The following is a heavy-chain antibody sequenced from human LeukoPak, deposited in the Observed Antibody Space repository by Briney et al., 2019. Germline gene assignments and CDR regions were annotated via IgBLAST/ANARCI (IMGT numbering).Heavy chain of an antibody. CDR3: TRAAPPYYMDV. D-gene: IGHD6-25*01. Sequence: GGSLRLSCAASGFTFSGSAMDWVRQASGKGLEWVGRIRSKANSYATTYAASVKGRFTISRDDSKSTAYLQMNSLKSEDTAVYYCTRAAPPYYMDVWGKGTTVTVSS. J-gene: IGHJ6*03. V-gene: IGHV3-73*01. CDR2: IRSKANSYAT. CDR1: GFTFSGSA.